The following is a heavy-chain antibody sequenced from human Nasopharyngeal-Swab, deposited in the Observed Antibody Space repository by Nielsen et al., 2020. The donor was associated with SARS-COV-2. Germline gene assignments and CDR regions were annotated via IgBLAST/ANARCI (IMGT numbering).Heavy chain of an antibody. CDR1: GITFRTYW. J-gene: IGHJ5*02. V-gene: IGHV3-74*01. D-gene: IGHD6-13*01. CDR2: INGDGSST. CDR3: ARVRAAAGNGWFDP. Sequence: GGSLRLSCAASGITFRTYWMHWVRQGPGKGLAWVSRINGDGSSTSYADSVKGRFTISRDNAKNTLYLQMNSLRAEDTAVYYCARVRAAAGNGWFDPWGQGTLITVSS.